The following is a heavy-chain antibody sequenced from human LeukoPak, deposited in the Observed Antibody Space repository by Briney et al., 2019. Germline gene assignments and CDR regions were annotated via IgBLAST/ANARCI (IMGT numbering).Heavy chain of an antibody. J-gene: IGHJ4*02. V-gene: IGHV3-43*01. CDR2: ISWDGGRK. D-gene: IGHD6-13*01. Sequence: GGSLRLSCAASGFTFDDYTMHWVRQPPGKGLEWVSLISWDGGRKHYADSVKGRFTISRDNSKNSLYLQMNSLRSEDTALYYCAKDVGAAADPYHFDYWGQGTLVTVSS. CDR1: GFTFDDYT. CDR3: AKDVGAAADPYHFDY.